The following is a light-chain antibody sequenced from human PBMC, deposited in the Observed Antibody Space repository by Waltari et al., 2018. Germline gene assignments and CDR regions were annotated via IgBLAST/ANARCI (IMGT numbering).Light chain of an antibody. CDR2: EDT. V-gene: IGLV3-10*01. CDR1: ELPRQY. J-gene: IGLJ1*01. CDR3: YSSDSTGLRV. Sequence: YELTQPPSLSVSPGQPARITCSGHELPRQYAYWFQQKSGQAPRLVMYEDTKRPSGIPERFSGSSSGTVATLTITGAQVDDEADYYCYSSDSTGLRVFGGGTTVVVL.